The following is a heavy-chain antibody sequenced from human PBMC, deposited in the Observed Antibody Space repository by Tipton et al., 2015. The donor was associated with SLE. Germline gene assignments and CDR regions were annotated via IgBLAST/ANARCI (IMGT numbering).Heavy chain of an antibody. CDR1: GFTFSSYA. J-gene: IGHJ4*02. CDR3: AKALLWFRELDC. V-gene: IGHV3-23*01. Sequence: GSLRLSCAASGFTFSSYAMSWVRQAPGQGLEWVSAISGSGGSTYYADSVKGRFTISRDNSKNTLYLQMNSLRAEDTAVYYCAKALLWFRELDCWGQGTLVTVSS. D-gene: IGHD3-10*01. CDR2: ISGSGGST.